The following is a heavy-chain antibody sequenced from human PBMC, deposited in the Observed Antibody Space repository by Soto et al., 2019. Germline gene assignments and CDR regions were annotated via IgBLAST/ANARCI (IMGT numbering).Heavy chain of an antibody. V-gene: IGHV1-18*01. J-gene: IGHJ4*02. CDR3: ARGRYGDY. CDR1: GYTFTSYG. D-gene: IGHD1-1*01. Sequence: QVHLVQSGAEVKKPGASVKVSCKAPGYTFTSYGITWVRQAPGQGLEWMGWISAHNGNTDYAQKLQGRVIVTRDTSTSTAYMELRSLISDDTAVYYYARGRYGDYWGQGALVTVSS. CDR2: ISAHNGNT.